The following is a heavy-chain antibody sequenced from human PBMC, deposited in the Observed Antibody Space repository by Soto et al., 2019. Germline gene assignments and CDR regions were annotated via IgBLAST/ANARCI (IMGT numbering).Heavy chain of an antibody. J-gene: IGHJ3*01. CDR2: ISGDGSST. V-gene: IGHV3-74*01. CDR1: EFTFRSYW. CDR3: ARSLPGTYGAFDL. D-gene: IGHD1-7*01. Sequence: PGGSLRLSCAASEFTFRSYWMHWVRQSPGKGLVWVSRISGDGSSTNYADSVKGRFTISRDNAKNTVYLQIDGLRAEDTAVYYCARSLPGTYGAFDLWGQGTMVTVSS.